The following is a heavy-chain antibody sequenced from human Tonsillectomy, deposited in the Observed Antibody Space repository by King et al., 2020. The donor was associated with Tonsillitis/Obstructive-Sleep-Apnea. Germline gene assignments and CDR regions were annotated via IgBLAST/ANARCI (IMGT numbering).Heavy chain of an antibody. V-gene: IGHV2-70*11. D-gene: IGHD2-21*02. J-gene: IGHJ6*03. Sequence: VTLKESGPALVKPTQTLTLTCTFSGFSLSTSGMCVSWIRQPPGKALEWLARIHWDDDKYYTTSLKTRLTISKDTSKNQVVLAMTNVDPVDTATYYCARSSQSRGDSYSGDYYYTSIDAWGDGTPVTVSS. CDR3: ARSSQSRGDSYSGDYYYTSIDA. CDR1: GFSLSTSGMC. CDR2: IHWDDDK.